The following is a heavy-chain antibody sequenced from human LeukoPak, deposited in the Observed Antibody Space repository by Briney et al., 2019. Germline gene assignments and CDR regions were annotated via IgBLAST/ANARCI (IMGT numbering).Heavy chain of an antibody. V-gene: IGHV1-58*02. CDR1: GFTFTSSA. Sequence: SVKVSCKASGFTFTSSAMQWVRQARGQRLEWIGWIVVGSGNTNYAQKFQERVTITRDMSTSTAYMELSSLRSEDTAVYYCARVCGIIDTAMVTGWFDPWGQGTLVTVSS. CDR2: IVVGSGNT. J-gene: IGHJ5*02. D-gene: IGHD5-18*01. CDR3: ARVCGIIDTAMVTGWFDP.